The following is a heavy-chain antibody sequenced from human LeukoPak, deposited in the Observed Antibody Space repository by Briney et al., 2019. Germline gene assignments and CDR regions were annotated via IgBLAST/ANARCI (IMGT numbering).Heavy chain of an antibody. Sequence: GGSLRLSCAASGFTFSNYAMSGVRQAPGKGLEWVSTISGNGDTYYADSVKGRFTISRDNSKNTLYLQMNSLRAEDTAVYYCAKGHSWYGRGFDPWGQGTLVTVSS. CDR2: ISGNGDT. J-gene: IGHJ5*02. D-gene: IGHD6-13*01. V-gene: IGHV3-23*01. CDR1: GFTFSNYA. CDR3: AKGHSWYGRGFDP.